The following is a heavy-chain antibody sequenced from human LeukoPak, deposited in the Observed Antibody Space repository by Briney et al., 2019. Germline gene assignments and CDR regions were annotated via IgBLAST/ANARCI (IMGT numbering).Heavy chain of an antibody. V-gene: IGHV3-23*01. Sequence: GGSLRLSCAASGFTFSSYAMYWVRQAPGKGLEWVSGIFGSGGSTHYADSVKGRFTISRDNSKNTVYLQMNSLRAEDTAVYYCAKEWELFLWGQGTLVTVSS. CDR1: GFTFSSYA. CDR2: IFGSGGST. J-gene: IGHJ4*02. D-gene: IGHD1-26*01. CDR3: AKEWELFL.